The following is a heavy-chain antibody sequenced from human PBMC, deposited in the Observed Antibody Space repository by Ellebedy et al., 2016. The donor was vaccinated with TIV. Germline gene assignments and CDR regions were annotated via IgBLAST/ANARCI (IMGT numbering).Heavy chain of an antibody. J-gene: IGHJ4*02. Sequence: GESLKISCAASGFTFSSFWMACVRQAPGKGPEWVANIKQDGSDKGYVDSVKGRFTISRDNARNSLYLQMNSLRAEDTAVYYCARDNVGALDYWGRGTLVTVSS. CDR3: ARDNVGALDY. CDR2: IKQDGSDK. D-gene: IGHD1-26*01. V-gene: IGHV3-7*01. CDR1: GFTFSSFW.